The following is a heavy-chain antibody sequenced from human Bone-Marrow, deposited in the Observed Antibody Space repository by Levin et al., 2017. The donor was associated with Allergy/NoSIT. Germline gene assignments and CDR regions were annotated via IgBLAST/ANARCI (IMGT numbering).Heavy chain of an antibody. D-gene: IGHD1-26*01. CDR3: AKGLSSGSPYRAFDM. CDR1: GFTFRRYT. Sequence: PGGSLRLSCAASGFTFRRYTMTWVRQAPGRGLEWVSTLRYSGDTTHYADSVKGRFTISRDGSKDTLFLQMNSLRVEATAVYYCAKGLSSGSPYRAFDMWGQGTMVTVSS. V-gene: IGHV3-23*01. J-gene: IGHJ3*02. CDR2: LRYSGDTT.